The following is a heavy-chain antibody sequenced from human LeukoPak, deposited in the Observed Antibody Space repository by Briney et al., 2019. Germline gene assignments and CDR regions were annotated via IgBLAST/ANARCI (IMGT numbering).Heavy chain of an antibody. CDR1: GFTFSSYA. V-gene: IGHV3-23*01. CDR2: ISGSADTT. Sequence: GGSLRLSCAASGFTFSSYAMSWVRQAPGKGLKWVSSISGSADTTYYADSVEGRFTISRDNSKNMVYLQMNSLRAEDTAVYYCARGGVPAVTQYNWIDPWGQGTLVTVSS. CDR3: ARGGVPAVTQYNWIDP. J-gene: IGHJ5*02. D-gene: IGHD2-2*01.